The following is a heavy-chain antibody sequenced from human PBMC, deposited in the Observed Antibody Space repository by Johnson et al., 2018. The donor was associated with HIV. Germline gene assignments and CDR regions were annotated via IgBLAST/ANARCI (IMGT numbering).Heavy chain of an antibody. Sequence: QVHLVESGRAAVQPGRTLRLSPAASGFTFRSYAMHWVRQAPGKGLEWVAVISYDGSNKYYADSVQGRFNISRDNSKNTLYLQMNSLRAEDTAVYYCARDRRITIFGSGRAVQSNDAFDIWGQGTMVTVSS. J-gene: IGHJ3*02. D-gene: IGHD3-3*01. V-gene: IGHV3-30*04. CDR2: ISYDGSNK. CDR1: GFTFRSYA. CDR3: ARDRRITIFGSGRAVQSNDAFDI.